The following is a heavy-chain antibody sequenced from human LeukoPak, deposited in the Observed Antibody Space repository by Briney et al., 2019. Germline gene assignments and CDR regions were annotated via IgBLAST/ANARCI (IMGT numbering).Heavy chain of an antibody. CDR3: ARDSGYNAFDI. Sequence: AGGSLRLSCAASGSTFRSSWMAWIRQAPGKGLDWLGNINPDGSTINYVDSVKGRFTFSRDNAKNSVYLQMNSLRPEDTAVFYCARDSGYNAFDIWGQGTMVTVSS. J-gene: IGHJ3*02. CDR2: INPDGSTI. CDR1: GSTFRSSW. V-gene: IGHV3-7*01. D-gene: IGHD5-18*01.